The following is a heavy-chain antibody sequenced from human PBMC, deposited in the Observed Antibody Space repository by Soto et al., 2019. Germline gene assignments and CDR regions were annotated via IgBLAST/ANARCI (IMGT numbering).Heavy chain of an antibody. CDR3: AREKPYSSSWYHDY. V-gene: IGHV4-34*01. J-gene: IGHJ4*02. Sequence: QVQLQQWGAGLLKPSETLSLTCAVYGGSFSGYYWSWIRQPPGKGLEWIGEINHSGSTHYNPSLKSRVTISVDTAKNQFSLKLSSVTAAATAVYYCAREKPYSSSWYHDYWGQGTLVTVSS. CDR1: GGSFSGYY. D-gene: IGHD6-13*01. CDR2: INHSGST.